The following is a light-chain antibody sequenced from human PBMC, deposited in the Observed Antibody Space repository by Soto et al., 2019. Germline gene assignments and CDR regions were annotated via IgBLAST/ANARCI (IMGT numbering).Light chain of an antibody. CDR3: QTWGTGSAIVV. J-gene: IGLJ7*01. V-gene: IGLV4-69*01. CDR1: SGHSNYA. CDR2: VNSGGSH. Sequence: QSVLTQSPSASASLGASVKLTCTLSSGHSNYAIAWHQQQPEKSPRYLMKVNSGGSHIKGDGIPDRFSGSSSGAERYLFISSLQSEDEADYYCQTWGTGSAIVVFGGGTQLIVL.